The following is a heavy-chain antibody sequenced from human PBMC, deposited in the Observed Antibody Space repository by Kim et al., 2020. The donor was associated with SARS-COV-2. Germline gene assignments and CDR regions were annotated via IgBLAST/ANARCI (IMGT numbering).Heavy chain of an antibody. V-gene: IGHV3-11*01. J-gene: IGHJ4*02. CDR3: AKDILAAGLFFDY. D-gene: IGHD6-13*01. Sequence: YADSVKCRFTISRDIAKSSLYLQMDSLRPEDTAVYYCAKDILAAGLFFDYWGQGTLVTVSS.